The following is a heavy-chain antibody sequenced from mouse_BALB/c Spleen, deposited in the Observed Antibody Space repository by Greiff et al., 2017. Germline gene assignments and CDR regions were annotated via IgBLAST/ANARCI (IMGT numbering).Heavy chain of an antibody. CDR3: ARVYDGDWYFDV. V-gene: IGHV14-1*02. D-gene: IGHD2-14*01. CDR2: IDPENGNT. CDR1: GFNIKDYY. Sequence: VHVKQSGAELVRPGALVKLSCKASGFNIKDYYMHWVKQRPEQGLEWIGWIDPENGNTIYDPKFQGKASITADTSSNTAYLQLSSLTSEDTAVYYCARVYDGDWYFDVWGAGTTVTVSS. J-gene: IGHJ1*01.